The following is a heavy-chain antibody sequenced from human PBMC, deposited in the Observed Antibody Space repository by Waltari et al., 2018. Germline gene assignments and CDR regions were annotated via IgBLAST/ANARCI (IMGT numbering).Heavy chain of an antibody. CDR3: AKDPIVVVVAATEDY. V-gene: IGHV3-23*04. CDR2: ISGSGGST. Sequence: EVQLVESGGGLVQPGGSLRLSCAASGFIFSSYAMSWVRQAPGKGLEWVSAISGSGGSTYYADSAKGRFTISRDNSKNTLYLQMNSLRAEDTAVYYCAKDPIVVVVAATEDYWGQGTLVTVSS. D-gene: IGHD2-15*01. CDR1: GFIFSSYA. J-gene: IGHJ4*02.